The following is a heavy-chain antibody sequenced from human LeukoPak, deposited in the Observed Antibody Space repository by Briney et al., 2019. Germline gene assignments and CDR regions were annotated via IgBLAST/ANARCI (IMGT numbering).Heavy chain of an antibody. D-gene: IGHD6-13*01. CDR2: IYPGDSDT. CDR3: ARQLGGWQQSPSHWFDP. Sequence: GESLKISCKGSGYSFTSYWIGWVRQMPGKGPEWMGIIYPGDSDTRYSPSFQGQVTISADKSISTAYLQWSSLKASDTAMYYCARQLGGWQQSPSHWFDPWGQGTLVTVSS. V-gene: IGHV5-51*01. CDR1: GYSFTSYW. J-gene: IGHJ5*02.